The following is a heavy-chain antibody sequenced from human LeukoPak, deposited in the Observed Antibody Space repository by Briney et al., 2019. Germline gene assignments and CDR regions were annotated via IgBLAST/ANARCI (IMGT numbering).Heavy chain of an antibody. J-gene: IGHJ4*02. CDR2: IYYSGST. D-gene: IGHD2-8*01. Sequence: PSETLSLTCTVSGGSISSYYWSWIRQPPGKELEWIGPIYYSGSTNYNPSLKSRVTISVDTSKNHLSLSLTSVTAADTAVYYCSRENGAFSPFGYWGQGTLVTVPS. V-gene: IGHV4-59*12. CDR1: GGSISSYY. CDR3: SRENGAFSPFGY.